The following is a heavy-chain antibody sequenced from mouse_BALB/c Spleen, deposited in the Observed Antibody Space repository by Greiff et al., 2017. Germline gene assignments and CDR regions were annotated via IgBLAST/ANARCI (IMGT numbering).Heavy chain of an antibody. Sequence: VHVKQSGPELVKPGASVKISCKASGYSFTGYFMNWVKQSHGKSLEWIGRINPYNGDTFYNQKFKGKATLTVDKSSSTAHMELLSLTSEDSAVYYCGRSEYGNYDWFAYWGQGTLVTVSA. V-gene: IGHV1-37*01. CDR2: INPYNGDT. D-gene: IGHD2-10*02. CDR1: GYSFTGYF. CDR3: GRSEYGNYDWFAY. J-gene: IGHJ3*01.